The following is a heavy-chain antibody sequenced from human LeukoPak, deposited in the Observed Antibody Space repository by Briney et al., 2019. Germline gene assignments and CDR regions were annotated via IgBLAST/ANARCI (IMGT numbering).Heavy chain of an antibody. CDR1: GGTFSSYA. D-gene: IGHD6-19*01. J-gene: IGHJ4*02. CDR2: IIPIFGTA. V-gene: IGHV1-69*05. Sequence: SVEVSCKASGGTFSSYAISWVRQAPGQGLEWMGGIIPIFGTANYAQKFQGRVTITTDESTSTAYMELSSLRSEDTAVYYCARGWSIAVAGLFDYWGQGTLVTVSS. CDR3: ARGWSIAVAGLFDY.